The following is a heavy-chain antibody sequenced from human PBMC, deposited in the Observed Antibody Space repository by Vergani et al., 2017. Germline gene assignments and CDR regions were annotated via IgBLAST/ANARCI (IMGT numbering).Heavy chain of an antibody. J-gene: IGHJ4*02. CDR1: GYTFTNYG. CDR3: ARVHGDYAPPGDGRID. V-gene: IGHV1-18*01. Sequence: HLLQSGAEVNKPLASLKVSCKTSGYTFTNYGISWVRQAPLQVLELMGWISSYNCDTNYAQKLQGIFTMTRYTSTSTGYMELRSLRSDDTAVYYCARVHGDYAPPGDGRIDWGQGTLVTVSS. CDR2: ISSYNCDT. D-gene: IGHD4-17*01.